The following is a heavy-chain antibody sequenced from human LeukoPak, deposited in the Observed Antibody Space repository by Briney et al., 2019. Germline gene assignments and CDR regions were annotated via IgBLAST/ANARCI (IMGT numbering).Heavy chain of an antibody. CDR2: MNPNSGNT. D-gene: IGHD3-22*01. V-gene: IGHV1-8*01. Sequence: ASVKVSCKASGYTFTSYDINWVRQATGQGLEWMGWMNPNSGNTGYAQKFQGRVTMTWNTSISTAYMELSSLRSEDTAVYYCARAGHYDSSGYYANYYYYGMDVWGQGTTVTVSS. CDR3: ARAGHYDSSGYYANYYYYGMDV. J-gene: IGHJ6*02. CDR1: GYTFTSYD.